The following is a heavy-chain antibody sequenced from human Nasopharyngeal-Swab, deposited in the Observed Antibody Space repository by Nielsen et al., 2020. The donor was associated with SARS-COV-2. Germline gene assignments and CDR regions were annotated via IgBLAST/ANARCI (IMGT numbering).Heavy chain of an antibody. CDR3: ARDRNFVWNGAVGLDY. CDR2: INHSGST. V-gene: IGHV4-34*01. Sequence: WIRQPPGKGLEWIAEINHSGSTNYNPPLKSRVTISVDTSKNQFSLKLSSVTAADTAVYYCARDRNFVWNGAVGLDYWGQGTLVTVSS. J-gene: IGHJ4*02. D-gene: IGHD1-1*01.